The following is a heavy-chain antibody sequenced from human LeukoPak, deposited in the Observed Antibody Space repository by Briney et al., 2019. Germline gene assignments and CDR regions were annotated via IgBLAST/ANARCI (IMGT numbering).Heavy chain of an antibody. CDR3: ARVKSTTSCCYFDY. D-gene: IGHD2-2*01. CDR1: AFTFSSYG. J-gene: IGHJ4*02. Sequence: GGSLRLSCAASAFTFSSYGMHWVRQAPGKGLEWVAHIKQDGSEKYYVDSLKGRFTISRDNAKNSLYLQMNSLRAEDTAVYYCARVKSTTSCCYFDYWGQGTLVTVSS. V-gene: IGHV3-7*01. CDR2: IKQDGSEK.